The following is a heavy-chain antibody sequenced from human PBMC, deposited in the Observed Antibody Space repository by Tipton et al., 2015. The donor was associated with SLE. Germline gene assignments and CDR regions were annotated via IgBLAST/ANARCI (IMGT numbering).Heavy chain of an antibody. CDR1: GGSFSGYY. Sequence: LRLPCAVYGGSFSGYYWSWIRQPPGKGLEWIGEINHSGSTNYNPSLKSRVTISVDTSKNQFSLKLSSVTAADTAVYYCARNHGGNPFDYWGQGTLVTVSS. D-gene: IGHD4-23*01. V-gene: IGHV4-34*01. J-gene: IGHJ4*02. CDR2: INHSGST. CDR3: ARNHGGNPFDY.